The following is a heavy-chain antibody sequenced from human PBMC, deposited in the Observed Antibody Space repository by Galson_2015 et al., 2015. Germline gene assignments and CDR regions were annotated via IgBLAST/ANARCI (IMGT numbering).Heavy chain of an antibody. CDR1: GYSFTNYW. V-gene: IGHV5-51*01. CDR3: GRQGMGAAEDY. J-gene: IGHJ4*02. CDR2: IYPGDFDT. D-gene: IGHD6-13*01. Sequence: QSGAEVKKPGESLKISCKTSGYSFTNYWIGWVRQMPGKGLEWMGIIYPGDFDTRYSPSFLGQVTISADKSISTAYLQWGGLKASDIAIYYCGRQGMGAAEDYWGQGTLVTVSS.